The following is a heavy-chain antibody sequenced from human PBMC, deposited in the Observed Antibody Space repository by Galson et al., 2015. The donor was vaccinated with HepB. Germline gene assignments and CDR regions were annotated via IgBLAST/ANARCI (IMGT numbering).Heavy chain of an antibody. J-gene: IGHJ6*02. CDR1: GGTFSSYA. Sequence: SVKVSCKASGGTFSSYAISWVRQAPGQGLEWMGGIIPIFGTANYAQKFQGRVTITADESTSTAYMELSSLRSEDTAVYYCARDVRTRGVRDYGMDVWGQGTTVTVSS. D-gene: IGHD1-1*01. CDR2: IIPIFGTA. V-gene: IGHV1-69*13. CDR3: ARDVRTRGVRDYGMDV.